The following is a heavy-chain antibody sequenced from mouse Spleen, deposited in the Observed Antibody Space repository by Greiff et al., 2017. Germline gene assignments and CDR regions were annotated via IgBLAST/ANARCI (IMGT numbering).Heavy chain of an antibody. D-gene: IGHD1-1*02. Sequence: VQVVESGPGLVAPSQSLSITCTVSGFSLTSYGVHWVRQPPGKGLEWLGVIWAGGSTNYNSALMSRLSISKDNSKSQVFLKMNSLQTDDTAMYYWAREGGVGWCDVWGAGTTVTVSS. CDR1: GFSLTSYG. J-gene: IGHJ1*01. V-gene: IGHV2-9*02. CDR2: IWAGGST. CDR3: AREGGVGWCDV.